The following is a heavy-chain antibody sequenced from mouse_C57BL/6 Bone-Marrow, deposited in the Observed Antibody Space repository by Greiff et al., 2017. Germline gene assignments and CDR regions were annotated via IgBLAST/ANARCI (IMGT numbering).Heavy chain of an antibody. CDR1: GYTFTSYW. D-gene: IGHD1-1*01. Sequence: QVQLQQPGAELVKPGASVKLSCKASGYTFTSYWMHWVKQRPGRGLGWIGRSDPNSGGTKYNEKFKSKATLTVDKPSSTAYMQLSSLTSEDSAVYYCANDHYYGSPWFAYWGQGTLVTVSA. J-gene: IGHJ3*01. CDR2: SDPNSGGT. V-gene: IGHV1-72*01. CDR3: ANDHYYGSPWFAY.